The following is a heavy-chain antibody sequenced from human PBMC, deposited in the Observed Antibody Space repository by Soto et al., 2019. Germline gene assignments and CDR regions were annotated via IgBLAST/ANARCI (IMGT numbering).Heavy chain of an antibody. D-gene: IGHD3-3*01. CDR3: ARGTLNYDFFPEPFDP. Sequence: ASVKVSCKASGYTFTSYGISWVRQAPGQGLEWMGWISAYNGNTNYAQKLQGRVTMTTDTSTSTAYMELRSLRSDDTAVYYCARGTLNYDFFPEPFDPWGQGTLVTVSS. V-gene: IGHV1-18*01. J-gene: IGHJ5*02. CDR2: ISAYNGNT. CDR1: GYTFTSYG.